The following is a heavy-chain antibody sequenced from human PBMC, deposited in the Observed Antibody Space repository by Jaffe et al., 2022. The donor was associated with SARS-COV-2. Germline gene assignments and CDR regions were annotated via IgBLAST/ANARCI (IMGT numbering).Heavy chain of an antibody. CDR2: IFSNDEK. CDR3: ARIRNYDFWSGYGLIGDV. D-gene: IGHD3-3*01. Sequence: QVTLKESGPVLVKPTETLTLTCTVSGFSLSNARMGVSWIRQPPGKALEWLAHIFSNDEKSYSTSLKSRLTISKDTSKSQVVLTMTNMDPVDTATYYCARIRNYDFWSGYGLIGDVWGQGTTVTVSS. V-gene: IGHV2-26*01. CDR1: GFSLSNARMG. J-gene: IGHJ6*02.